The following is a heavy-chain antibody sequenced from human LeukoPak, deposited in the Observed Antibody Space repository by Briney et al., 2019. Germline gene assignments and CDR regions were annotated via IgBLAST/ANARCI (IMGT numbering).Heavy chain of an antibody. CDR3: ARSGTTWIQLWSADY. J-gene: IGHJ4*02. V-gene: IGHV4-39*01. D-gene: IGHD5-18*01. CDR1: GGSISSSSYY. CDR2: IYYSGST. Sequence: SETLSLTCTVSGGSISSSSYYWGWIRQPPGKGLERIGSIYYSGSTYYNPSLKSRVTISVDTSKNQFSLKLSSVTAADTAVYYCARSGTTWIQLWSADYWGQGTLVTVSS.